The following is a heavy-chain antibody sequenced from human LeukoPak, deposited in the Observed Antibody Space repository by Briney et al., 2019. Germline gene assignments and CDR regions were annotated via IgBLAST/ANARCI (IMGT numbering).Heavy chain of an antibody. Sequence: GGSLRLSCAASGFTFSSYGMHWVRQAPGKGLEWVAFIRYDGSNKYYADSVKGRFTISRDNSKNTLYLQMNSLRAEDTAVYYCAKVSGTVTTLSLYYYYYMDVWGKGTTVTVPS. CDR1: GFTFSSYG. J-gene: IGHJ6*03. D-gene: IGHD4-11*01. V-gene: IGHV3-30*02. CDR2: IRYDGSNK. CDR3: AKVSGTVTTLSLYYYYYMDV.